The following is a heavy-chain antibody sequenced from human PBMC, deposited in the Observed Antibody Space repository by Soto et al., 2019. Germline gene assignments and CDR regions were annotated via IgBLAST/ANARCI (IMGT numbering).Heavy chain of an antibody. Sequence: PGESLRISCEGSGYSFTSYWIGWVRQMPGKGLEWMGIIYPDDSDTRYSPSFQGQVTISADKSITTAYLQWSSLKASDTAMYYCARATWLQVWSHAFDIWGQGTMVTVSS. D-gene: IGHD5-18*01. CDR1: GYSFTSYW. CDR3: ARATWLQVWSHAFDI. J-gene: IGHJ3*02. V-gene: IGHV5-51*01. CDR2: IYPDDSDT.